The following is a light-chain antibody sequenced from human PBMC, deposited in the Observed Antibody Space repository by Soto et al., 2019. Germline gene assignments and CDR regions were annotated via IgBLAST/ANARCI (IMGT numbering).Light chain of an antibody. V-gene: IGKV1-5*03. CDR1: QSINSW. CDR3: QQHSNYPYT. Sequence: DIQMTQSPSTLSASVGDRVTITCRASQSINSWLAWYQQKPGKAPKLLIYQASSLESGVPSRFSGSESGTEFTLSISSLQPDDFAIYYCQQHSNYPYTFGQGTKVDIK. CDR2: QAS. J-gene: IGKJ2*01.